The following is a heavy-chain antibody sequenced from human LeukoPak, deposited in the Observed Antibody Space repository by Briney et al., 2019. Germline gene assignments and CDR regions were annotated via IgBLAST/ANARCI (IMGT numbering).Heavy chain of an antibody. CDR3: ARVSPAASYWFDP. V-gene: IGHV4-31*03. J-gene: IGHJ5*02. Sequence: SETLSLTCTVSGGSISSGGYYWSWIRQHPGKGLEWIGYIYYSGSTYYNPSLKSRVTISVDTSKNQFSLKLSSVTAADTAVYYCARVSPAASYWFDPWGQGTLVTVSS. D-gene: IGHD2-2*01. CDR2: IYYSGST. CDR1: GGSISSGGYY.